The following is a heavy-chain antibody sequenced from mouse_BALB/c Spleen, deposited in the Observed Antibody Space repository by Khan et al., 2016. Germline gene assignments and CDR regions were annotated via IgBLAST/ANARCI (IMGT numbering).Heavy chain of an antibody. J-gene: IGHJ4*01. D-gene: IGHD2-1*01. CDR2: TYPGNSDT. Sequence: VQLQQSGTVLARPGASVKMSCKASGYTFTSYWMHWVKQRPGQGLEWIGATYPGNSDTSYNQKFKGKAKLTAVTSTSTAYMELSSLTNEDSAVYYCTRWGGNYPPYAMDYWGQGTSVTVSS. V-gene: IGHV1-5*01. CDR1: GYTFTSYW. CDR3: TRWGGNYPPYAMDY.